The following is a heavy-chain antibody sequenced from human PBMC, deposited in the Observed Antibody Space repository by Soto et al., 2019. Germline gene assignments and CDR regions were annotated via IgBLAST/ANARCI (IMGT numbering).Heavy chain of an antibody. CDR3: ARGGYCSSTSCYRYYYYGMDV. CDR2: IWYDGSNK. CDR1: GFTFSSYG. Sequence: QVQLVESGGGVVQPGRSLRLSCAASGFTFSSYGMHWVRQAPGKGLEWVAVIWYDGSNKYYAESVKGRFTISRDNSKNTLYLQMNSLRAEDTAVYYCARGGYCSSTSCYRYYYYGMDVWGQGTTVTVSS. J-gene: IGHJ6*02. V-gene: IGHV3-33*01. D-gene: IGHD2-2*01.